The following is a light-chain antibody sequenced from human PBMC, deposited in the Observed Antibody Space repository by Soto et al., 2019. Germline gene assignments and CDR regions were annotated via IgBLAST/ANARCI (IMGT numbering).Light chain of an antibody. Sequence: DIQMTQSPSTLSASVGDRVTITCRASQSISSWLAWYQQKPGKAPKLLIYDASSLESWVPSRFSGSGSGTEFTLAISSLQPDDFATYYCQQYNSYGTFGQGTKV. V-gene: IGKV1-5*01. J-gene: IGKJ1*01. CDR1: QSISSW. CDR2: DAS. CDR3: QQYNSYGT.